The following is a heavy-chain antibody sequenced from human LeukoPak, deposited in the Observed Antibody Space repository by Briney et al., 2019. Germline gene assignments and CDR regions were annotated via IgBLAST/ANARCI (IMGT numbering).Heavy chain of an antibody. CDR1: SGSFSGYY. CDR3: AISYSGSYYDFDY. Sequence: RSSETLSLTCAVYSGSFSGYYWSWIRQPPGKGLEWIGEINHSGSTNYNPSLKSRVTISVDTSKNQFSLKLSSVTAADTAVYYCAISYSGSYYDFDYWGQGTLVTVSS. CDR2: INHSGST. J-gene: IGHJ4*02. V-gene: IGHV4-34*01. D-gene: IGHD1-26*01.